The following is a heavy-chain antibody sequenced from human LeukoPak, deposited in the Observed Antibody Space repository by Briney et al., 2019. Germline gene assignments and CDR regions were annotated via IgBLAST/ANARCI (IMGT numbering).Heavy chain of an antibody. D-gene: IGHD2-8*02. J-gene: IGHJ4*02. CDR2: ISSSGSTI. V-gene: IGHV3-11*01. CDR1: GFTFSDYY. Sequence: GGSLRLPCAASGFTFSDYYMSWIRQAPGKGLEWVSYISSSGSTIYYADSVKGRFTISRDNAKNSLYLQMNSLRAEDTAVYYCAREADVLYASFDYWGQGTLVTVSS. CDR3: AREADVLYASFDY.